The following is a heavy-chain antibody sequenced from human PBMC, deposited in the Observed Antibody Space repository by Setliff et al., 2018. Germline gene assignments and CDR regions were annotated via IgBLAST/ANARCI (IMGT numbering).Heavy chain of an antibody. Sequence: LSCSSSFFPFLRSAMYWVRQAPGMGLEFVSALSSDGSRAYYADSVKDRFFISRDNSKNTLFLQLGSLRGDDKAVYYCARGGAFSYGYPLHHWGQGTLVTVSS. D-gene: IGHD5-18*01. CDR1: FFPFLRSA. CDR2: LSSDGSRA. J-gene: IGHJ5*02. V-gene: IGHV3-64*02. CDR3: ARGGAFSYGYPLHH.